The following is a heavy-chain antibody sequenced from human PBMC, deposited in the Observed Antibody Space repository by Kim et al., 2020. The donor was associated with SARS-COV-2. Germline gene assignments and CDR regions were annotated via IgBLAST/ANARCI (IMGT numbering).Heavy chain of an antibody. CDR1: GGSIRHYF. CDR3: AILHTVLAEPPGPGACDI. J-gene: IGHJ3*02. Sequence: SETLSLTCTVSGGSIRHYFWSWIRQTPRTGLEWIGNIYYSGSTHYNPSLKRRVTISVDMSKKQFFLKLMYVTAADTAIYYCAILHTVLAEPPGPGACDI. CDR2: IYYSGST. D-gene: IGHD1-26*01. V-gene: IGHV4-59*01.